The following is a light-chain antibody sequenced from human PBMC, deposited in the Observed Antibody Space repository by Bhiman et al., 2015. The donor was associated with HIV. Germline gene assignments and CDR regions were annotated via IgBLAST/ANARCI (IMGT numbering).Light chain of an antibody. J-gene: IGLJ1*01. V-gene: IGLV3-21*04. CDR2: YDS. CDR3: QVWDSSSGHPSYV. Sequence: SYVLTQPPSVSVAPGETARIACGGNNVESKSVHWYQQKPGQAPVVVIYYDSDRPSGIPERFSGSNSGNTATLTISRVEAGDEADYYCQVWDSSSGHPSYVFGTGTKVTVL. CDR1: NVESKS.